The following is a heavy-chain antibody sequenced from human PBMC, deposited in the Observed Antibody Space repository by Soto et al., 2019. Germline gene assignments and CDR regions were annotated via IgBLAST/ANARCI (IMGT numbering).Heavy chain of an antibody. Sequence: SQTLSLTCAISGDSVSSNSAAWNWVRQSPSRGLEWLGRTYYRSKWYNDYAISVENRITINPDPSKNQFSLQLNSVTPEDTAIYYCARGLNYYASGSPPSRMAVCVPPSTVP. D-gene: IGHD3-10*01. CDR2: TYYRSKWYN. CDR3: ARGLNYYASGSPPSRMAV. CDR1: GDSVSSNSAA. J-gene: IGHJ6*02. V-gene: IGHV6-1*01.